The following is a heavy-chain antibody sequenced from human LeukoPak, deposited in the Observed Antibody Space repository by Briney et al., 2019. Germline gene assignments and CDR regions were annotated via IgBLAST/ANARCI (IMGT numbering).Heavy chain of an antibody. CDR3: AKDIDYGGAN. V-gene: IGHV3-30*18. CDR2: ISYDGNNE. D-gene: IGHD4-23*01. J-gene: IGHJ4*02. CDR1: GFTFSNYG. Sequence: GGSLRLSCAASGFTFSNYGMHWVRQAPGKGLEWVALISYDGNNEYYSDSMKGRFTISRDNSKNTLYPQMNSLRAEDTAVYYCAKDIDYGGANWGQGTLVIVSS.